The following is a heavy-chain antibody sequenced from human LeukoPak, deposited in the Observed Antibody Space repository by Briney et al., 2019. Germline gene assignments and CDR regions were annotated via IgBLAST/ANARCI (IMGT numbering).Heavy chain of an antibody. Sequence: PSETLSLTYTVSGGYIRSYYWRCLRQPPGKGLEWIGYIYYSGSTNYNPSLKSRVTISVDTSKNQFSLKLSSVTAADTAVYYCASLLVGWHVLVIAGQGTMVTVSS. D-gene: IGHD3-10*02. CDR1: GGYIRSYY. CDR3: ASLLVGWHVLVI. V-gene: IGHV4-59*08. CDR2: IYYSGST. J-gene: IGHJ3*02.